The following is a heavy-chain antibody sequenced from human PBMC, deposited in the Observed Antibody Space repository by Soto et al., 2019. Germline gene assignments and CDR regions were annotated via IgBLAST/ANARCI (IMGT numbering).Heavy chain of an antibody. J-gene: IGHJ5*02. V-gene: IGHV3-11*01. D-gene: IGHD4-4*01. CDR3: SSGLKANTVTT. CDR2: ISSSGSTI. Sequence: QVQLVESGGGLVKPGGSLRLSCAASGFTFSDYYMSWIRQAPGKGLEWVAYISSSGSTIYYAYSVKGRVTISRDNAKNSLYMQMNSLRAEDAAVYYCSSGLKANTVTTWGQGTLVTVSS. CDR1: GFTFSDYY.